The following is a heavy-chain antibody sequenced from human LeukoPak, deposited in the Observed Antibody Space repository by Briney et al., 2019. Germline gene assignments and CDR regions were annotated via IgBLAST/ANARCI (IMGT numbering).Heavy chain of an antibody. CDR1: GDSISSSY. Sequence: SETLSFTCTASGDSISSSYWSWIRKPPGKELGWIGYIYYIEATNYNPSLKSRVTISADTSKNQFSLKLSSVTAADTAVYYCARGERGYGGYDYTLGTYYYYYYMDVWGKGTTVTVSS. CDR2: IYYIEAT. V-gene: IGHV4-59*01. J-gene: IGHJ6*03. D-gene: IGHD5-12*01. CDR3: ARGERGYGGYDYTLGTYYYYYYMDV.